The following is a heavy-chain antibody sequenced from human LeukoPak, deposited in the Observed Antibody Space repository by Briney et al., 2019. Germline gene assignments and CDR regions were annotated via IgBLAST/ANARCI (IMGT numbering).Heavy chain of an antibody. CDR3: ARAATYYYDSSGYANWFDP. D-gene: IGHD3-22*01. CDR1: GYTFTSYD. Sequence: ASVKVSCKASGYTFTSYDLNWVRRATGQGLEWMGWMNPNSGNTGYAQKFQGRVSMTRDTSISTAYMELSSLRSEDTAVYYCARAATYYYDSSGYANWFDPWGQGTLVTVSS. V-gene: IGHV1-8*01. J-gene: IGHJ5*02. CDR2: MNPNSGNT.